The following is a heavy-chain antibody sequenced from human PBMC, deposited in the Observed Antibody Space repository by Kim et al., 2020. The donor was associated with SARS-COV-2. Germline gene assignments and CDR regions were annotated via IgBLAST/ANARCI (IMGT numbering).Heavy chain of an antibody. Sequence: YAQKFQGRVTITADESTSTAYMELSSLRSEDTAVYYCARKRSWFGEPFDYWGQGTLVTVSS. CDR3: ARKRSWFGEPFDY. J-gene: IGHJ4*02. V-gene: IGHV1-69*01. D-gene: IGHD3-10*01.